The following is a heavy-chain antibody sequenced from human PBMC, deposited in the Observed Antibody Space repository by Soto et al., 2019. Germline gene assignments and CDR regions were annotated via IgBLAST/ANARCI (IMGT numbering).Heavy chain of an antibody. CDR3: AAISHYYDSSGYHTTSFDY. D-gene: IGHD3-22*01. Sequence: ASVKVSCKASGFTFTSSAVQWVRQARGQRLEWIGWIVVGSGNTNYAQKFQERVTITRDMSTSTAYMELSSLRSEDTAVYYCAAISHYYDSSGYHTTSFDYWGQGTLVTVSS. V-gene: IGHV1-58*01. CDR2: IVVGSGNT. J-gene: IGHJ4*02. CDR1: GFTFTSSA.